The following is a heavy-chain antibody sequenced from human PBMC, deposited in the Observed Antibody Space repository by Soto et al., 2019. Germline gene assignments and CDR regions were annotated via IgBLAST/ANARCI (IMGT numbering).Heavy chain of an antibody. V-gene: IGHV5-51*01. CDR1: GNSFTSYW. D-gene: IGHD2-15*01. CDR2: IYPGDSDT. J-gene: IGHJ6*02. CDR3: ARAYCSGGSCYYYGMDV. Sequence: PXDSLKISCQCSGNSFTSYWIGLVLEMPGKGLEWMGIIYPGDSDTRYGPSFQGQVTISADKSISTAYLQWSSLKASDTAMYYCARAYCSGGSCYYYGMDVWGQGTTVTVSS.